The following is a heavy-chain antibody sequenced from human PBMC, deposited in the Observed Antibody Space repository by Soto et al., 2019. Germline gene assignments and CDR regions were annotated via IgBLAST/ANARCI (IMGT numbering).Heavy chain of an antibody. J-gene: IGHJ6*02. Sequence: VESLKISCNASGYSLSSNRFVSVRKMPGKGLEWMGIIYPGDCGTRFSSSFQGQVTMSADKFSSTAYLQCSSLKASDTAMYYCARREVTYYDMEVGGQGTTVTVSS. CDR3: ARREVTYYDMEV. CDR1: GYSLSSNR. CDR2: IYPGDCGT. V-gene: IGHV5-51*01. D-gene: IGHD2-21*02.